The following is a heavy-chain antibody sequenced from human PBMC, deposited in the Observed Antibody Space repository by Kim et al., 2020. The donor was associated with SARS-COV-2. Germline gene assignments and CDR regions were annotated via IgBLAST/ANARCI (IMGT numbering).Heavy chain of an antibody. CDR3: ARAQNWFDP. J-gene: IGHJ5*02. Sequence: GNTNYAQKLQGRGTMTTDTSPSTAYMELRSLRSDDTAVYYCARAQNWFDPWGQGTLVTVSS. CDR2: GNT. V-gene: IGHV1-18*01.